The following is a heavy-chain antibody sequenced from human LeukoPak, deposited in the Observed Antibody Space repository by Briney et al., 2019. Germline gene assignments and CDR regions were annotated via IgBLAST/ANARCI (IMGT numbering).Heavy chain of an antibody. CDR2: INPNSGGT. J-gene: IGHJ4*02. D-gene: IGHD4-23*01. V-gene: IGHV1-2*02. CDR3: ARDPDDSTVVTPLDY. CDR1: GYTFTGYY. Sequence: GASVKVSCKASGYTFTGYYMHWVRQAPGQGLGWMGWINPNSGGTNYAQKFQGRVTMTRDTSISTAYMELSRLRSDDTAVYYCARDPDDSTVVTPLDYWGQGTLVTVSS.